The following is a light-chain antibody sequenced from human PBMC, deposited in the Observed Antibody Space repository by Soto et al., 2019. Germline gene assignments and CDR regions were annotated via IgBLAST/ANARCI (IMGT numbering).Light chain of an antibody. V-gene: IGKV3-11*01. J-gene: IGKJ4*01. CDR3: QQRSI. Sequence: PGERATLSCRASQSVSSYLAWYQQKPGQAPRLLIYDASNRATGIPARFSGSGSGTDFTLTISSLEPEDFAVYYCQQRSIFGGGTKVEIK. CDR2: DAS. CDR1: QSVSSY.